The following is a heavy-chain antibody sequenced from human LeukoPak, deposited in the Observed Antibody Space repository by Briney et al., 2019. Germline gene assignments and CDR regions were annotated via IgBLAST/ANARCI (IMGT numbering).Heavy chain of an antibody. J-gene: IGHJ6*03. Sequence: ASVKVSCKASGHTFSNSGISWVRQAPGQGLEWMGWISTYSGTTNYAHNLQGRLTMTTDTSTSTAYMELRNLKSDDTAVYYCARSGGYYFYMDVWGKGTTVTVSS. D-gene: IGHD1-26*01. CDR1: GHTFSNSG. V-gene: IGHV1-18*01. CDR3: ARSGGYYFYMDV. CDR2: ISTYSGTT.